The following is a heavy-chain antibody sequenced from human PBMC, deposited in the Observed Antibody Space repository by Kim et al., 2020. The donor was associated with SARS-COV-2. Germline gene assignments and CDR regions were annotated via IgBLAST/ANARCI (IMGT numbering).Heavy chain of an antibody. V-gene: IGHV3-11*01. D-gene: IGHD4-17*01. Sequence: ADSVNGRLPSSRDNAKNSRYLQMNSLRAEDTAVYYCAGHDYGDYLYYFDYWGQGTLVTVSS. CDR3: AGHDYGDYLYYFDY. J-gene: IGHJ4*02.